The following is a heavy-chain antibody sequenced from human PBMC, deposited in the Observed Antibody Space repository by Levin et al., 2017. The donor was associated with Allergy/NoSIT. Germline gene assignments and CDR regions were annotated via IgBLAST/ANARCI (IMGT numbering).Heavy chain of an antibody. CDR2: IYLSGST. CDR3: ARVAGYSYGYYFDY. V-gene: IGHV4-30-2*01. J-gene: IGHJ4*02. D-gene: IGHD5-18*01. Sequence: SQTLSLTCAVSGGSISSGGYSWRWIRQPPGKGLEWIGNIYLSGSTNDNPSLKSRVTMSVDRSKTQFSLKLSYVTAADTAVYYCARVAGYSYGYYFDYWGPATLVTVSS. CDR1: GGSISSGGYS.